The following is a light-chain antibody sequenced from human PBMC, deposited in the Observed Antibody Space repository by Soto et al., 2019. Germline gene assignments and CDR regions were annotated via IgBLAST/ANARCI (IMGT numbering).Light chain of an antibody. CDR1: RSDVGGYNY. V-gene: IGLV2-14*01. Sequence: SALTQPASVSGSPGQSITISRTGTRSDVGGYNYVYWHQQHPGKAPKLMIYDVTNRPSGVSDRFSGSKSGNTASLTISGLQAEDEADYYCSSYTSSSTYVFGAGTKLTVL. CDR2: DVT. J-gene: IGLJ1*01. CDR3: SSYTSSSTYV.